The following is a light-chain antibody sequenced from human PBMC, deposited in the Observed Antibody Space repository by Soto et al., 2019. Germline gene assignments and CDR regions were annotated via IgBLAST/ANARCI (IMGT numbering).Light chain of an antibody. CDR1: QSVSSN. CDR3: QQYNNWPPYT. J-gene: IGKJ2*01. Sequence: EIVMTQSPATLSVSPGERATLSCRASQSVSSNLAWYQQKPGQDPRLLISVASTRATGIPARFSGSGSGTEFTLTISSLQFEDFAVYYCQQYNNWPPYTFGQGTKLEIK. V-gene: IGKV3-15*01. CDR2: VAS.